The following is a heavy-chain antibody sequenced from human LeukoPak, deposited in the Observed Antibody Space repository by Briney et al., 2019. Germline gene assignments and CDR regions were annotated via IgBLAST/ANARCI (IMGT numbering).Heavy chain of an antibody. V-gene: IGHV3-21*04. Sequence: GGSLRLSCAASGLTFSSYSMNWVRQAPGKGLEWVSSISSSSSYIYYADSVKGRFTISRDNAKNTLYLQMDSLRVEDTAVYYCARGSHCGGDCYSLFESWGQGTLATVSS. D-gene: IGHD2-21*02. J-gene: IGHJ1*01. CDR2: ISSSSSYI. CDR1: GLTFSSYS. CDR3: ARGSHCGGDCYSLFES.